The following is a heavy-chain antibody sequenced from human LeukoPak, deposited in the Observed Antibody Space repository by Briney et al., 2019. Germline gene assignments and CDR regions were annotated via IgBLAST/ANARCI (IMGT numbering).Heavy chain of an antibody. V-gene: IGHV4-59*08. CDR3: ARTVSGDYYGMDV. J-gene: IGHJ6*02. CDR2: TSYSGST. CDR1: GGSINNSY. Sequence: PSETLSLTCTVSGGSINNSYWSWVRQPPGKGLEWIGYTSYSGSTNYNPSLESRVTMSVDTSTDQFSLRLISVTAADTAVYYCARTVSGDYYGMDVWGQGTTVTVSS. D-gene: IGHD1-26*01.